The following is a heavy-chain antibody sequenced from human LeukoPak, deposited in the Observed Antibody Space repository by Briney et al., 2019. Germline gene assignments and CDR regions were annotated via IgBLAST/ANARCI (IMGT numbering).Heavy chain of an antibody. Sequence: ASVKVSCKASGYTFTDYAMIWVRQAPGQGLEWLGWISTNTGNPTYAPGISGRFVFSLDSSVSRAYLQISSLQAEDTAIYYCARDYYYESRDHYGAYAFDIWGQGTTVTVSS. J-gene: IGHJ3*02. CDR1: GYTFTDYA. CDR2: ISTNTGNP. CDR3: ARDYYYESRDHYGAYAFDI. D-gene: IGHD3-22*01. V-gene: IGHV7-4-1*02.